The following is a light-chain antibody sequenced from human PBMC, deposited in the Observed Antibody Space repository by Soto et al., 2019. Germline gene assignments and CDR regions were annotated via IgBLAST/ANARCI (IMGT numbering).Light chain of an antibody. J-gene: IGKJ3*01. CDR2: EIS. V-gene: IGKV2-24*01. CDR3: VQATQFPFT. CDR1: QSLLHSDGNTY. Sequence: DIVMTQTPLSSPVTLGQPASISCRSSQSLLHSDGNTYLSWLQQRPGQPPRLLIYEISNRFSGVXDXXSGSGAGTDFTLKISRVEAEDVGVYYCVQATQFPFTFGPGTKVDIK.